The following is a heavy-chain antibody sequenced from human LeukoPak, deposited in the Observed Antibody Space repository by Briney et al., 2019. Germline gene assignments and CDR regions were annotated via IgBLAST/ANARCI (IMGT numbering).Heavy chain of an antibody. CDR2: INPNSGGT. Sequence: ASVKVSCKASGYTFTGYYMHWVRQAPGQGLEWMGWINPNSGGTNYAQKFQGRVTMTRDTSISTAYMELSRLRSDDTAVYYCARVCPKYSSSWNPAWFDPWGQGTLVTVSS. CDR3: ARVCPKYSSSWNPAWFDP. V-gene: IGHV1-2*02. J-gene: IGHJ5*02. CDR1: GYTFTGYY. D-gene: IGHD6-13*01.